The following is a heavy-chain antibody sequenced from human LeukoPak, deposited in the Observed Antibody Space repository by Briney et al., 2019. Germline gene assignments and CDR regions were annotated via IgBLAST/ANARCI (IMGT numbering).Heavy chain of an antibody. Sequence: PSETLSLTCTVSGGSISSYYWSWIRQPPGKGLQWIGYIYYSGSTNYNPSLKSRVTMSVDTSKNQFSLKLSSVTAADTAVYYCARDRSSSGWYKSPYYYYYMDVWGKGTTVTISS. CDR3: ARDRSSSGWYKSPYYYYYMDV. J-gene: IGHJ6*03. V-gene: IGHV4-59*12. CDR2: IYYSGST. CDR1: GGSISSYY. D-gene: IGHD6-19*01.